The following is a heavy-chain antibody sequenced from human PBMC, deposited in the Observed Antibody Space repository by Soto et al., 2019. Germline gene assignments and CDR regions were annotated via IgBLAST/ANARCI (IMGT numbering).Heavy chain of an antibody. Sequence: QVQLVESGGDVVKPGGSLRLSCAASGFTFSRYYMTWVRQAPGEGLEWISYISSAGDYTDYADSVKGRFTISRDNTRASLFLQMNSLRVEDTAVYYCVRANWNVDYWGRGTRVTVSS. D-gene: IGHD1-1*01. J-gene: IGHJ4*02. CDR1: GFTFSRYY. CDR2: ISSAGDYT. V-gene: IGHV3-11*06. CDR3: VRANWNVDY.